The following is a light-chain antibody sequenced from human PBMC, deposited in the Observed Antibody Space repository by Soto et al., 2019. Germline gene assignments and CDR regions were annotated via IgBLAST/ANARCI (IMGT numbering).Light chain of an antibody. CDR1: QSVNAY. CDR3: QLRSDRPLT. J-gene: IGKJ4*01. V-gene: IGKV3-11*01. Sequence: EIVLTQSPATLSLSPGERATLSCRASQSVNAYLAWYQQKPGQAPRLLIYDASKRATGIPARFSGSGSGTDFSLTISSLEPEDLAVYYCQLRSDRPLTFGGGTKVEIK. CDR2: DAS.